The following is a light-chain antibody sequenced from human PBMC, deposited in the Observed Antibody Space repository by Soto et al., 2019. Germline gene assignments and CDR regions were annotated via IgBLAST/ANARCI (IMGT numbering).Light chain of an antibody. Sequence: DIQITQSPSSLSASVGDIVTIPCRASQSISSYLNCYQQKPGTAPKLLIYAASSLQSGVPSRFSGSGSGTDFNLTISSLQPEDFATYYSQQSYSTAWTFGQGTKVEIK. J-gene: IGKJ1*01. CDR2: AAS. V-gene: IGKV1-39*01. CDR3: QQSYSTAWT. CDR1: QSISSY.